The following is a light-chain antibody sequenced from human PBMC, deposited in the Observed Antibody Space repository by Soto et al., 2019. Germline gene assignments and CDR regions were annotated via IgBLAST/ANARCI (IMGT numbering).Light chain of an antibody. J-gene: IGKJ1*01. V-gene: IGKV1-5*03. CDR2: KAS. CDR1: QSISSW. CDR3: QHYGDSSWT. Sequence: VGDRVTITCRASQSISSWLAWYQQKPGKAPKLLIYKASSLESGIPDRFSGSGSGTDFTLTISRLEPEDFALYYCQHYGDSSWTFGQGTKVDIK.